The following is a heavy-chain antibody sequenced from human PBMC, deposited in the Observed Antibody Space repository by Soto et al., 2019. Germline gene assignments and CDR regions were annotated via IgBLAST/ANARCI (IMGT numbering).Heavy chain of an antibody. CDR1: RGYISSSSW. CDR2: IYHSGST. V-gene: IGHV4-4*02. CDR3: ASNTAAGMVDY. J-gene: IGHJ4*02. D-gene: IGHD6-13*01. Sequence: PSETLCLTCAVSRGYISSSSWWSWVRQPPGKGLEWIREIYHSGSTNYNPSLKSRVTISVDKSKNQFSLKLSSVTAADTAVYYCASNTAAGMVDYWGQGTLVTVSS.